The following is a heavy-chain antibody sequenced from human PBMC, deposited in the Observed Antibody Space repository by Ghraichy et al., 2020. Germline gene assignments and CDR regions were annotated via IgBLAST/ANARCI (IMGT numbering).Heavy chain of an antibody. CDR1: GFTFSNYE. Sequence: GESLNISCAASGFTFSNYEMNWVRQAPGKGLEWISYIGLTNSTIYYADSVKGRFTISRDNAKNSLYLQMNSLRAEDTAIYYCARDRGYSYFFDFWGQGTLVTVSS. CDR2: IGLTNSTI. J-gene: IGHJ4*02. CDR3: ARDRGYSYFFDF. V-gene: IGHV3-48*03. D-gene: IGHD5-18*01.